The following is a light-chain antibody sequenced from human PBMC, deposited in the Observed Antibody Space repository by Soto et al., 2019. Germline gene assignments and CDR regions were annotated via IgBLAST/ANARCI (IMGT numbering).Light chain of an antibody. Sequence: EIVMTQSPATLSVSAGERATLSCRASQSVSSNLAWYQQKPGQAPMLLIYGASTRATGIPARFSGSGSGTEFTLTISSLQSEDFAVYYCQQYGSSGTFGQGTKVDIK. CDR2: GAS. CDR1: QSVSSN. V-gene: IGKV3-15*01. J-gene: IGKJ1*01. CDR3: QQYGSSGT.